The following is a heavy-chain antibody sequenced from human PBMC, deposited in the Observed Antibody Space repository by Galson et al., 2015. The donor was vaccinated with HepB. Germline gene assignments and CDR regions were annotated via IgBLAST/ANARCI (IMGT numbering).Heavy chain of an antibody. CDR3: TTDVYYSTYWSWLDP. CDR1: GFPFNNAW. CDR2: IKSKTDGETT. Sequence: SLRLSCAASGFPFNNAWMTWVRQAPGMGLEWVGRIKSKTDGETTDYAAPVKGRFTISREDSKNRLYLQMNSLKPEDTAVCYCTTDVYYSTYWSWLDPWGQGTLVTVSS. D-gene: IGHD4-11*01. J-gene: IGHJ5*02. V-gene: IGHV3-15*01.